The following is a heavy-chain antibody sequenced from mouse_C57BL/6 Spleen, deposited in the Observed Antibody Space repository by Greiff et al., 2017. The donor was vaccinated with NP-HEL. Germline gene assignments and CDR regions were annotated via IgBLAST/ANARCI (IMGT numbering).Heavy chain of an antibody. CDR1: GYTFTDYY. CDR3: ARSKLRNFDV. Sequence: VQLQQSGPELVKPGASVKISCKASGYTFTDYYMNWVKQSHGKSLEWIGDINPNNGGTSYNQKFKGKATLTVDKSSSTAYMELRSLTSEDSAVYYCARSKLRNFDVWGTGTTVTVSS. J-gene: IGHJ1*03. CDR2: INPNNGGT. D-gene: IGHD1-1*01. V-gene: IGHV1-26*01.